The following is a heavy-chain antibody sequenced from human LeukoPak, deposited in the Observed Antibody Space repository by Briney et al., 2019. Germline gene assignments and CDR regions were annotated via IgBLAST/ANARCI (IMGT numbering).Heavy chain of an antibody. J-gene: IGHJ4*02. Sequence: TSETLSLTCAVYGGSFSGYYWSWIRQPPGKGLEWIGEINHSGSTNYNPSLKSRVTISVDTSKNQFSLKLSSVTAADTAVYYCARVLNICPPRPLKAKNSNIGMSFSWLQLQGYWGQGTLVTVSS. D-gene: IGHD5-24*01. CDR2: INHSGST. V-gene: IGHV4-34*01. CDR1: GGSFSGYY. CDR3: ARVLNICPPRPLKAKNSNIGMSFSWLQLQGY.